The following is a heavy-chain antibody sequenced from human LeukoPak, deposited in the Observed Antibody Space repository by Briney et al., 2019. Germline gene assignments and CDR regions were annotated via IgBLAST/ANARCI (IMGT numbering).Heavy chain of an antibody. CDR3: ARDSYEDAFDI. J-gene: IGHJ3*02. CDR2: IGTAGDT. D-gene: IGHD5-12*01. Sequence: GGSLRLSCAASGFTFSDYDMHWVRQATGKGLEWVSAIGTAGDTYYTGSVKGRFTISRDNSKNTLYLQMNSLRAEDTAVYYCARDSYEDAFDIWGQGTMVTVSS. CDR1: GFTFSDYD. V-gene: IGHV3-13*01.